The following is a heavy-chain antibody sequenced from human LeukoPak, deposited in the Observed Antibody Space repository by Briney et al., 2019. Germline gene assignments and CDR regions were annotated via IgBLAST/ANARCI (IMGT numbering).Heavy chain of an antibody. CDR1: GFTFSSYA. Sequence: PGRSLRLSCAASGFTFSSYAMHWVSQAPGKGLEWVAVISYDGSNKYYADSVKGRFTISRDNSKNTLYLQMDSLRAEDTAVYYCAKVKYGGNPRLSAFDIWGQGTMVTVSS. D-gene: IGHD4-23*01. V-gene: IGHV3-30-3*01. J-gene: IGHJ3*02. CDR2: ISYDGSNK. CDR3: AKVKYGGNPRLSAFDI.